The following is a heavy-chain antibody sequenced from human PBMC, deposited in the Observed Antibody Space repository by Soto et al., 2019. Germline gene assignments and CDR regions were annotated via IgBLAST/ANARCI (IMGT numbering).Heavy chain of an antibody. CDR2: INPNSGGT. V-gene: IGHV1-2*04. J-gene: IGHJ6*02. CDR1: GYTFTGYY. CDR3: ARECPQYCSGGSCYKSACYGMDV. Sequence: ASVKVSCKASGYTFTGYYIHWVRQAPGQGLEWMGWINPNSGGTNYAQKFQGWVTMTRDTSISTAYMELSRLRSDDTAVYYCARECPQYCSGGSCYKSACYGMDVWGHGPTVTV. D-gene: IGHD2-15*01.